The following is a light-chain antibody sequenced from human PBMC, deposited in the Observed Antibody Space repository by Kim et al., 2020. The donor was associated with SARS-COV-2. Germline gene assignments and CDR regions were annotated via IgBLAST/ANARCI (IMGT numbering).Light chain of an antibody. J-gene: IGKJ1*01. CDR1: QIVSNS. Sequence: LAPWERATLSFRASQIVSNSLAWYQQKPGQAPRLCIYGASTRANGIPARFSGSGSRTEFTLTISSLQSEDFAVYYCQQYNNWPETFGQGTKVDIK. V-gene: IGKV3-15*01. CDR3: QQYNNWPET. CDR2: GAS.